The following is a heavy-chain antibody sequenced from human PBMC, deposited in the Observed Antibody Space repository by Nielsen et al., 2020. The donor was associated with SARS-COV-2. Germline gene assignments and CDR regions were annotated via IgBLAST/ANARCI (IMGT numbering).Heavy chain of an antibody. CDR3: ARARWPKHQDHYYMDV. Sequence: GGSLRLSCAASGFTFSSYAMHWVRQAPGKGLEWVAVISYDGSNKYYADSVKGRFTISRDNSKNTLYLQMNSLRVEDTAVYYCARARWPKHQDHYYMDVWGKGTTITVSS. V-gene: IGHV3-30-3*01. CDR1: GFTFSSYA. J-gene: IGHJ6*03. CDR2: ISYDGSNK. D-gene: IGHD4-23*01.